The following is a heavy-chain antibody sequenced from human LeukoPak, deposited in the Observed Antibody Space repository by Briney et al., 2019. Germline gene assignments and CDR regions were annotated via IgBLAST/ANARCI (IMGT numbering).Heavy chain of an antibody. J-gene: IGHJ6*03. CDR1: GFTFSNYW. CDR3: ARDETRPYNYYMDV. D-gene: IGHD3-16*01. V-gene: IGHV3-74*01. CDR2: INTDGSIT. Sequence: GSLRLSCAASGFTFSNYWMHWVRQAPGTGLVWVSRINTDGSITNYADSVKGRFTVSRDNAKNTVYLQMNSLRAEDTALYYCARDETRPYNYYMDVWGEGTTVTVSS.